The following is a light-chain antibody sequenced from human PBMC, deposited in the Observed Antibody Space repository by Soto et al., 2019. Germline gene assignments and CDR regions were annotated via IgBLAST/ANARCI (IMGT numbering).Light chain of an antibody. J-gene: IGKJ1*01. CDR2: DAS. Sequence: DIQMTQSPSTLYASVGDRVTITCRASQTINTWLAWYQQRPGKAPKLLIFDASTLESWVPSRFSGSGSGTEFTLTISSLQPDDFATYYCQQYNSRTFGQGTKVDIK. V-gene: IGKV1-5*01. CDR3: QQYNSRT. CDR1: QTINTW.